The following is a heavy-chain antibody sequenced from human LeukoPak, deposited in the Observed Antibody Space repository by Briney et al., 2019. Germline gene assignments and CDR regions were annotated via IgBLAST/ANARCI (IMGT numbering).Heavy chain of an antibody. D-gene: IGHD3-22*01. CDR1: GGSINSGGYY. V-gene: IGHV4-31*03. Sequence: SETLSLTCTVSGGSINSGGYYWSWIRQHPGKGLEWIGYIYYSGSTYYNPSLKSRVTISVDTSKNQFPLKLSSVTAADTAVYYCARDHYYDSNWFDPWGQGTLVTVSS. CDR3: ARDHYYDSNWFDP. J-gene: IGHJ5*02. CDR2: IYYSGST.